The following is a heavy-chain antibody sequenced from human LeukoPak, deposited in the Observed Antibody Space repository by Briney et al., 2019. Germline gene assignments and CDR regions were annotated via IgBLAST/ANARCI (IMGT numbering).Heavy chain of an antibody. CDR2: IYYSGST. D-gene: IGHD1-26*01. V-gene: IGHV4-39*07. J-gene: IGHJ5*02. CDR1: GGSISSSSYY. Sequence: SETLSLTCTVSGGSISSSSYYWGWIRRPPGKGLEWIGSIYYSGSTYYHPSLKSRVTISVDTSKNQCSLKLSSVTAADTAVYYCARGSWELLTSESWGQGTLVNVSS. CDR3: ARGSWELLTSES.